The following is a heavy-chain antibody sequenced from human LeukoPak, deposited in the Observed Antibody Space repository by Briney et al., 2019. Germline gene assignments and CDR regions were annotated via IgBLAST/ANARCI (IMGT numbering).Heavy chain of an antibody. D-gene: IGHD5-24*01. Sequence: SETLSLTCTVSGGSISSGGYYWSWIRQHPGKGLEWIGYIYYSGSTYYNPSLKSRVTISVDTSKNQFSLKLSSVTAADTAVYYCARVSPVEAFDIWGQGTMVTVSS. CDR3: ARVSPVEAFDI. V-gene: IGHV4-31*03. CDR1: GGSISSGGYY. CDR2: IYYSGST. J-gene: IGHJ3*02.